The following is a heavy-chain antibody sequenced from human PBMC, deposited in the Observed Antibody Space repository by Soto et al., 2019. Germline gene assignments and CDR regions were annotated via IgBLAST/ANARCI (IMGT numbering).Heavy chain of an antibody. CDR2: IFSSGST. D-gene: IGHD5-12*01. CDR1: GGSINTFY. V-gene: IGHV4-4*07. Sequence: PSETLSLTCTVSGGSINTFYCRWVRQPAGKALEWIGRIFSSGSTSFNPSLESRVAMSVDTPKNQVSVNLSSVTAADMAVYSSEREGSYSAYNFAHGIQLWSFDFWGQGALATVSS. CDR3: EREGSYSAYNFAHGIQLWSFDF. J-gene: IGHJ4*02.